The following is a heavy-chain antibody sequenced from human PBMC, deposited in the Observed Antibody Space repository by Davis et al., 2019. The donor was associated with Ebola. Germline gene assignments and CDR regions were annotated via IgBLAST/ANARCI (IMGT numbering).Heavy chain of an antibody. J-gene: IGHJ4*02. CDR2: INAGNGNT. Sequence: ASVKVSCKASGYTFTSYAMHWVRQAPGQRLEWMGWINAGNGNTKYSQKFQGRVTITRDTSASTAYVELRSLRSDDTARYYCARDVRGITGPSEYWGQGTLVTVSS. CDR1: GYTFTSYA. CDR3: ARDVRGITGPSEY. V-gene: IGHV1-3*01. D-gene: IGHD1-1*01.